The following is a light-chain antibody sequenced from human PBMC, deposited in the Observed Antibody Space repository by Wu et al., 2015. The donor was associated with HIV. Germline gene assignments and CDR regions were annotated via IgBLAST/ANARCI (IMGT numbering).Light chain of an antibody. CDR1: QSVSNTY. J-gene: IGKJ1*01. Sequence: IVLTQSPGTLSLSPGERATLSCRASQSVSNTYLAWYQQKPGQSPRLLIYGTYSRAAGIPDRFSGSGSGTDFTLTISRLEPEDFAVYYCQLYGTSPPWTFGQGTKVEIK. CDR3: QLYGTSPPWT. V-gene: IGKV3-20*01. CDR2: GTY.